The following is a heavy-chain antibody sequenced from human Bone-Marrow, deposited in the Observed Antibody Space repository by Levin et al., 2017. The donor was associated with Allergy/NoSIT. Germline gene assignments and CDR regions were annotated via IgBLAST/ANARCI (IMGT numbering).Heavy chain of an antibody. CDR1: GFAFGRHT. Sequence: GGSLRLSCTASGFAFGRHTMHWVRQAPGKGLEWVASISGSGSYIFYADSLKGRFTISRDNAKTSLYLQMHSLRGDETAVYYCARDSMGYSSSWYFFDLWGQGTLVTVST. D-gene: IGHD6-13*01. V-gene: IGHV3-21*01. CDR3: ARDSMGYSSSWYFFDL. J-gene: IGHJ4*02. CDR2: ISGSGSYI.